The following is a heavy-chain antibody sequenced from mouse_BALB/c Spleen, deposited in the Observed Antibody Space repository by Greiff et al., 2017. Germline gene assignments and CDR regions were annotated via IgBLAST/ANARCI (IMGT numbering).Heavy chain of an antibody. CDR2: IYPSDSYT. V-gene: IGHV1-69*02. Sequence: QVQLKQPGAELVRPGASVKLSCKASGYTFTSYWINWVKQRPGQGLEWIGNIYPSDSYTNYNQKFKDKATLTVDKSSSTAYMQLSSPTSEDSAVYYCTRSWGYWGQGTLVTVSA. CDR3: TRSWGY. J-gene: IGHJ3*01. CDR1: GYTFTSYW.